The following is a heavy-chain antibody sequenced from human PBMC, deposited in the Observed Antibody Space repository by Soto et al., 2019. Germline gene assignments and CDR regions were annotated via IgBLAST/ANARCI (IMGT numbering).Heavy chain of an antibody. CDR1: GGSISSYY. CDR3: AIPAGDYYDSSGYYLN. D-gene: IGHD3-22*01. CDR2: IYYSGST. Sequence: SETLSLTCTVSGGSISSYYWSWIRQPPGKGLEWIGYIYYSGSTNYNPSLKSRVTISVDTSKNQFSLKLSSVTAADTAVYYCAIPAGDYYDSSGYYLNWGQGTLVTVS. V-gene: IGHV4-59*01. J-gene: IGHJ4*02.